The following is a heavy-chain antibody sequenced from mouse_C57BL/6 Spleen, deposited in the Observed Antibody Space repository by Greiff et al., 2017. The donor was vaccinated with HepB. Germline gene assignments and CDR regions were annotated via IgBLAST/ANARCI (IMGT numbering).Heavy chain of an antibody. D-gene: IGHD1-1*01. CDR3: VYGSSYPFAY. V-gene: IGHV1-54*01. J-gene: IGHJ3*01. Sequence: QVQLQQSGAELVRPGTSVKVSCKASGYAFTNYLIEWVKQRPGQGLEWIGVINPGSGGTNYNEKFKGKATLTADKSSSTAYMQLSSLTSEDSAVYFCVYGSSYPFAYWGQGTLVTVSA. CDR2: INPGSGGT. CDR1: GYAFTNYL.